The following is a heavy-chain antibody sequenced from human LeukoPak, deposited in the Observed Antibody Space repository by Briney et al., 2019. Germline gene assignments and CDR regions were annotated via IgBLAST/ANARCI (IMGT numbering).Heavy chain of an antibody. D-gene: IGHD1-26*01. CDR3: ARVHGLGAGNFDY. CDR2: ISSSSSYI. CDR1: GFTFSSYS. Sequence: NPGGSLRLSCAASGFTFSSYSMNWVRQAPGKGLEWVSSISSSSSYIYYADSVKGRFTISRDNAKNSLYLQMNSLRAEDTAVYYCARVHGLGAGNFDYWGQGTLVTVSS. J-gene: IGHJ4*02. V-gene: IGHV3-21*01.